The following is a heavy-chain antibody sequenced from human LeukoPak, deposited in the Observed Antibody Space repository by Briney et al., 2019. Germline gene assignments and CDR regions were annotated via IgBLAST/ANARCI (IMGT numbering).Heavy chain of an antibody. V-gene: IGHV3-9*01. Sequence: PGGSLRLCCAASGFTFDDYAMHWVRQAPGKGLEWVSGISWNSGSIGYADSVKGRFTISRDNAKNSLYLQMNSLRAEDTALYYCAKDTGYDSSGLFDYWGQGTLVTVSS. D-gene: IGHD3-22*01. CDR1: GFTFDDYA. CDR2: ISWNSGSI. CDR3: AKDTGYDSSGLFDY. J-gene: IGHJ4*02.